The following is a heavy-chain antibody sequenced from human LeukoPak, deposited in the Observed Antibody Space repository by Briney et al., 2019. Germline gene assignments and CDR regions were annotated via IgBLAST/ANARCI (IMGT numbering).Heavy chain of an antibody. Sequence: SETLSLTCTVSSGSISSYYWSWIRQPPGKGLEWIGSIYYSGSTYYNPSLKSRVTISVDTSKNQFSLKLSSVTAADTAVYYCARVYSGSHTDAFDIWGQGTMVTVS. CDR1: SGSISSYY. CDR3: ARVYSGSHTDAFDI. CDR2: IYYSGST. V-gene: IGHV4-39*07. J-gene: IGHJ3*02. D-gene: IGHD1-26*01.